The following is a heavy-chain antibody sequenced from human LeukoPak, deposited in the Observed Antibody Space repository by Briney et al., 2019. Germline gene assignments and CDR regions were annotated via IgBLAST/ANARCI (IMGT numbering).Heavy chain of an antibody. J-gene: IGHJ4*02. CDR3: ARLSVTTAIREYYFDY. Sequence: GESLKISCKASGYNFAGYWIGWVRQMPGKGLEWMGIIYPGDSDTRYSPSFQGQVTMSADRSISTAYLQWSSLKASDTAMYYCARLSVTTAIREYYFDYWGQGTLVTASS. CDR2: IYPGDSDT. D-gene: IGHD4-17*01. CDR1: GYNFAGYW. V-gene: IGHV5-51*01.